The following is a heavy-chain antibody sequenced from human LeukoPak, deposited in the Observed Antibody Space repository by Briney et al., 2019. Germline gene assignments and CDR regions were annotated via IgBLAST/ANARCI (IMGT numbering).Heavy chain of an antibody. J-gene: IGHJ3*02. CDR3: ARDRYYDFWSGYYPSGSDAFDI. CDR2: ISSSSSTI. CDR1: GFTFSSYS. D-gene: IGHD3-3*01. Sequence: GGSLRLSCAASGFTFSSYSMNWVRQAPGKGLEWVSYISSSSSTIYYADSVKGRFTISRDNAKNSLYLQMNSLRAEDTAVYYCARDRYYDFWSGYYPSGSDAFDIWGQGTMVTVSS. V-gene: IGHV3-48*01.